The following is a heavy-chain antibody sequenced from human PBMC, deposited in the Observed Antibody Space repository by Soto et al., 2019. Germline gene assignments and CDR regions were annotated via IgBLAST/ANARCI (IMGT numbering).Heavy chain of an antibody. CDR1: GFTFSSYG. J-gene: IGHJ6*02. Sequence: PGGSLRLSCAASGFTFSSYGMHGVRQATGKGLEWVAVISYDGSNKYYADSVKGRFTISRDNSKNTLYLQMNSLRAEDTAVYYCANGGCGGDCYELYYYYGMDVWGQGTTVTVSS. D-gene: IGHD2-21*02. CDR3: ANGGCGGDCYELYYYYGMDV. CDR2: ISYDGSNK. V-gene: IGHV3-30*18.